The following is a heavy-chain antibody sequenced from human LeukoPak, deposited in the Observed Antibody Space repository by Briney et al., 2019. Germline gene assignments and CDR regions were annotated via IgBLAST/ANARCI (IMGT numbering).Heavy chain of an antibody. CDR2: ISYDGSSE. J-gene: IGHJ4*02. D-gene: IGHD6-19*01. Sequence: SGGSLRLFSAAPGFTFGTFGMHWVRQAPGKGLEWVAFISYDGSSEYDADSVKGRFTISRDNSENTVYLQMNSLRAEDTAVYYCARTSEVAAYWGQGTLVTVSS. CDR1: GFTFGTFG. V-gene: IGHV3-30*03. CDR3: ARTSEVAAY.